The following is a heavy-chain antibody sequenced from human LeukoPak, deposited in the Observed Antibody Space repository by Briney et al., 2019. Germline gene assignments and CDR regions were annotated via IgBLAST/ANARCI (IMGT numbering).Heavy chain of an antibody. CDR3: AKDGYGDYVDDAFDI. CDR1: GFTFSSYG. V-gene: IGHV3-23*01. D-gene: IGHD4-17*01. CDR2: ISGSGGST. Sequence: GGTLRLSCAASGFTFSSYGMSWVRQAPGKGLEWVSAISGSGGSTYYADSVKGRFTISRDNSKNTLYLQMNSLRAEDTAVYYCAKDGYGDYVDDAFDIWGQGTMVTVSS. J-gene: IGHJ3*02.